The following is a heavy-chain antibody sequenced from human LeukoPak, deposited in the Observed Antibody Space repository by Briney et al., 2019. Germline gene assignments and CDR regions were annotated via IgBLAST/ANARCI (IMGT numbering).Heavy chain of an antibody. D-gene: IGHD1-26*01. Sequence: ASVKVSCKASGYTFTDLTEYYIPWVRQAPGQGLEWMGWINPNNGGTKYAQKFQGRVTMTRDMSVNTAYMELSSLTSDDTAVYYCARRLGGSSEGYEFWGQGPLVTVSS. CDR1: GYTFTDLTEYY. V-gene: IGHV1-2*02. J-gene: IGHJ4*02. CDR3: ARRLGGSSEGYEF. CDR2: INPNNGGT.